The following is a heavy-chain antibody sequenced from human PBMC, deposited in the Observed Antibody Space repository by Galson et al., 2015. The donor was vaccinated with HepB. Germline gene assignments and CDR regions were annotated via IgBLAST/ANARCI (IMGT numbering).Heavy chain of an antibody. Sequence: SVKVSCKASGYTFSNYGISWVRQAPGQGLEWMGWISSYTGNTNYAQKLRGRVTMTTDTSTTTAYMELRSLRSDDTAVYYCVRDRQYCTATTCSTRGLSDWWGQGTLITVSS. CDR3: VRDRQYCTATTCSTRGLSDW. CDR1: GYTFSNYG. CDR2: ISSYTGNT. D-gene: IGHD2-2*01. J-gene: IGHJ4*02. V-gene: IGHV1-18*01.